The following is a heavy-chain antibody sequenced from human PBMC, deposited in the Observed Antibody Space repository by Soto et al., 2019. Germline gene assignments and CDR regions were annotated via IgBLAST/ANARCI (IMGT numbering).Heavy chain of an antibody. CDR2: ISSDGNKK. D-gene: IGHD3-22*01. CDR3: AKDWGLYDGSGDFSADFDY. CDR1: GFTFSADG. V-gene: IGHV3-30*18. J-gene: IGHJ4*02. Sequence: VQLVQSGGGVVQPGRSLRLSCVASGFTFSADGMHWVRQAPGKGLEWVSAISSDGNKKYYGDSVKGRFTISRDNSKNKMYMQMNSPKAEDTAIYNCAKDWGLYDGSGDFSADFDYWGQGTLVTVSS.